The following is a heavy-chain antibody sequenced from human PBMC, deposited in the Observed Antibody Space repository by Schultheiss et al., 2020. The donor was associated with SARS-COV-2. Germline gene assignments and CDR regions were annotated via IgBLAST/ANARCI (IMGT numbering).Heavy chain of an antibody. V-gene: IGHV4-39*07. D-gene: IGHD6-19*01. CDR3: ARNGGSGWFDY. J-gene: IGHJ4*02. CDR2: FFYGGDT. Sequence: SETLSLTCTVSGGSITNYYWSWIRQPPGKGLEWIGSFFYGGDTHYNPSLNSRVTISVDTSKNQFSLKLNSVTAADTAVYYCARNGGSGWFDYWGQGTLVTVFS. CDR1: GGSITNYY.